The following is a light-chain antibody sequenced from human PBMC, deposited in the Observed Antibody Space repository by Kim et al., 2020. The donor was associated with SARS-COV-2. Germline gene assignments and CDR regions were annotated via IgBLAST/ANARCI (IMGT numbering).Light chain of an antibody. V-gene: IGLV1-44*01. CDR1: SSNIGSNP. Sequence: QSVLTQPPSASGTPGQRVTISCSGSSSNIGSNPINWYQQLPGRAPKLVIYKNNQRPSGVPDRFSGSKSGTSASLAISGLQSEDEADYYCATWDDSLNVPVFGGGTKLTVL. J-gene: IGLJ3*02. CDR2: KNN. CDR3: ATWDDSLNVPV.